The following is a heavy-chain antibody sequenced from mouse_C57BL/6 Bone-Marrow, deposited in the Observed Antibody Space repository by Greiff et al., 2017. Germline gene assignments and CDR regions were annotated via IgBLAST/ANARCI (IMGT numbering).Heavy chain of an antibody. Sequence: QVQLQQPGAELVRPGSSVKLSCKASGYTFTSYWMDWVKQRPGQGLEWIGNIYPSDSETHYNQKFKDKATLTVDKSSSTAYMQLSSLTSEDSAVYYCARITTVVGGYFDVWGTGTTVTVSS. D-gene: IGHD1-1*01. V-gene: IGHV1-61*01. J-gene: IGHJ1*03. CDR2: IYPSDSET. CDR3: ARITTVVGGYFDV. CDR1: GYTFTSYW.